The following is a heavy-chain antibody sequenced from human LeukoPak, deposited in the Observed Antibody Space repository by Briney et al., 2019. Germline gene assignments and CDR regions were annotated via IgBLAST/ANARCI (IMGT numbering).Heavy chain of an antibody. D-gene: IGHD6-13*01. CDR2: ISGSGGGT. CDR3: AKSIAAAGSFDY. V-gene: IGHV3-23*01. CDR1: GFTFSSYA. J-gene: IGHJ4*02. Sequence: GGSLRLSCAASGFTFSSYAMSWVRQAPGKGLEWVSAISGSGGGTYYADSVKGRFTISRDNSKNTLYLQMNSLRAEDTAVYYCAKSIAAAGSFDYWGQGTLVTVSS.